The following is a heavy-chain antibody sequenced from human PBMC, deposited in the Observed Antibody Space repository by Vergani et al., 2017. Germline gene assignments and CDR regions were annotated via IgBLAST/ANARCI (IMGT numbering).Heavy chain of an antibody. CDR1: GCTFSSYA. D-gene: IGHD4-17*01. CDR2: IIPILGIA. CDR3: ASRLGDYGDDEPEAGYYYYGMDV. V-gene: IGHV1-69*04. Sequence: QVQLVQSGAEVKKPGSSVKVSCKASGCTFSSYAISWVRQAPGQGLEWMGRIIPILGIANYAQKFQGRVTITADKSTSTAYMELSSLRSEDTAVYYCASRLGDYGDDEPEAGYYYYGMDVWGQGTTVTVSS. J-gene: IGHJ6*02.